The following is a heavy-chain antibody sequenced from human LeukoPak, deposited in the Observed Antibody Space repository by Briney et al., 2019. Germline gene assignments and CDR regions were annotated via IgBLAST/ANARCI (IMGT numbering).Heavy chain of an antibody. J-gene: IGHJ4*02. CDR3: ARQQEVSGYFDY. CDR2: INPNSGVT. Sequence: ASVNVSCKASGYRFTDCYMHWVRQAPGQGLEWMGWINPNSGVTNYAQNFQGGVSMTMDTSNSTAYMELRRLRSDDPAVYYCARQQEVSGYFDYWGQGTLVTVSS. CDR1: GYRFTDCY. D-gene: IGHD3-16*02. V-gene: IGHV1-2*02.